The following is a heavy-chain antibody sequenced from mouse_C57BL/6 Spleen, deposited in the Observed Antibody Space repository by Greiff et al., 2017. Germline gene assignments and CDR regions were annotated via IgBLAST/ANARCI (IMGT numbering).Heavy chain of an antibody. V-gene: IGHV1-59*01. CDR3: ARGVITTVVAAFDY. J-gene: IGHJ2*01. CDR2: IDPSDSYT. CDR1: GYTFTSYW. Sequence: VQLQQSGAELVRPGTSVKLSCKASGYTFTSYWMHWVKQRPGQGLEWIGVIDPSDSYTNYNQKFKGKATLTVDTSSSTAYMQLSSLTSEDSAVYYCARGVITTVVAAFDYWGQGTTLTVSS. D-gene: IGHD1-1*01.